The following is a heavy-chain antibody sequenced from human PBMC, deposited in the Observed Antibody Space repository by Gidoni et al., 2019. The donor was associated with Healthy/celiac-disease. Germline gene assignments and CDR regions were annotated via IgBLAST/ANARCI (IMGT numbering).Heavy chain of an antibody. CDR1: GYTFTGYS. Sequence: QVQLVQSGAEAKKPGASVKFSCHAYGYTFTGYSMHWVRQAPGQGLEWMGRTNPNSGGTNYAQKFQGRVTMTRDTFISTAYMELSRLRSDDTAVYYCARIKNTMYSSSWYGLDYWGQGTLVTVSS. J-gene: IGHJ4*02. CDR3: ARIKNTMYSSSWYGLDY. CDR2: TNPNSGGT. D-gene: IGHD6-13*01. V-gene: IGHV1-2*02.